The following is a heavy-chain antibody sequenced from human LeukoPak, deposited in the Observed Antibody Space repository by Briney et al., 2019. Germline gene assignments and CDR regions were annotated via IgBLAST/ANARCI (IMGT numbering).Heavy chain of an antibody. J-gene: IGHJ5*02. CDR2: INNSGKTI. CDR1: GFTFDDYA. CDR3: ARGGYISFDP. V-gene: IGHV3-48*03. Sequence: PGRSLRLSCAASGFTFDDYAMHWVRQAPGKGLEWVSYINNSGKTIYYADSVKGRFTISRDNAKNSLYLQMNSLRAEDTAVYYCARGGYISFDPWGQGTLVTVSS. D-gene: IGHD5-18*01.